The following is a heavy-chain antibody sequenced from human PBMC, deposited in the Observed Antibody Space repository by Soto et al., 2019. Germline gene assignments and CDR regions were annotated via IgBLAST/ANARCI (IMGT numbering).Heavy chain of an antibody. J-gene: IGHJ4*02. CDR3: ARMYSSSWYSDYFDY. V-gene: IGHV1-18*01. CDR2: ISAYNGNT. CDR1: GYTFTSYG. Sequence: ASVKVSCKASGYTFTSYGISWVRQAPGQGLEWMGWISAYNGNTNYAQKLQGRVTMTTDTSTSTAYMELRSLRSDDTAVYYCARMYSSSWYSDYFDYRGQGTLVTVSS. D-gene: IGHD6-13*01.